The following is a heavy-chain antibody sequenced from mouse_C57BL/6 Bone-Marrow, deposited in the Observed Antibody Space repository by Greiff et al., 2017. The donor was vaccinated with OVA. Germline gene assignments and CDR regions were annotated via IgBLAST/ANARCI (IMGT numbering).Heavy chain of an antibody. CDR3: ARSSTTVVAPYYFYY. V-gene: IGHV1-4*01. Sequence: QVQLQQSGAELARPGASVKMSCKASGYTFTSYTMHWVNQRPGQGLEWIGYINPSSGYTKYNQKFKDKATLPADKSSSTAYMQLSSLTSEDSAVDYCARSSTTVVAPYYFYYWGQCTTRTVSS. D-gene: IGHD1-1*01. J-gene: IGHJ2*01. CDR1: GYTFTSYT. CDR2: INPSSGYT.